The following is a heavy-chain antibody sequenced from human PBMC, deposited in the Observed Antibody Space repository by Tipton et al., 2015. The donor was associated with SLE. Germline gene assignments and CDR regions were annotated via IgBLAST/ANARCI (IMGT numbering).Heavy chain of an antibody. CDR2: IYQTGHT. D-gene: IGHD3-16*01. J-gene: IGHJ6*02. Sequence: TLSLTCNVSGYSITSGYYWGWLRQPPGKGLEWIGNIYQTGHTYYNPSLKSRVTISVDRSKNQFSLKLTSVTAADTAVYYCWGYYNYGMDVWGQGTTVTVSS. CDR3: WGYYNYGMDV. CDR1: GYSITSGYY. V-gene: IGHV4-38-2*02.